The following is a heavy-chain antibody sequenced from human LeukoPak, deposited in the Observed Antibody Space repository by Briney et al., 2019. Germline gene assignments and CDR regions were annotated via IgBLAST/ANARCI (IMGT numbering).Heavy chain of an antibody. CDR2: ISTYKADT. CDR1: GYTFIDYA. V-gene: IGHV1-18*01. Sequence: VASVKVSCKASGYTFIDYAITWVRQAPGQGLQWMGWISTYKADTIYAQNLQGRVTMTTDTSTSTAYMEVRSLRSDDTAVYFCARGAYGGSSAMDYWGQGTLVTVSS. J-gene: IGHJ4*02. D-gene: IGHD4-23*01. CDR3: ARGAYGGSSAMDY.